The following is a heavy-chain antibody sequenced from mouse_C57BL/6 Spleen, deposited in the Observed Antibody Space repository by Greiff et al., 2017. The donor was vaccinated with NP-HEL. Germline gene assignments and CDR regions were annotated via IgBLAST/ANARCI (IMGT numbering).Heavy chain of an antibody. V-gene: IGHV5-6*01. CDR1: GFTFSSYG. CDR3: ARVYDYIDY. D-gene: IGHD2-3*01. CDR2: ISSGGSYT. Sequence: VQLQQSGGDLVKPGGSLKLSCAASGFTFSSYGMSWVRQTPDKRLEWVATISSGGSYTYYPDSVKGRFTISRDNAKNTLYLQMSSLKSEDTAMYYCARVYDYIDYWGQGTTLTVSS. J-gene: IGHJ2*01.